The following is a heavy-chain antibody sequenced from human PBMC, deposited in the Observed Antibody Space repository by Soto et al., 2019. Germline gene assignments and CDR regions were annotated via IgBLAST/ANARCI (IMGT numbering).Heavy chain of an antibody. J-gene: IGHJ5*02. V-gene: IGHV3-30*03. CDR3: VRATPPNYCSSLTCYHGNWFDP. D-gene: IGHD2-2*01. CDR2: ISYDGSDK. CDR1: GFTFSRYA. Sequence: QAQLVESGGGVVQPGRSLRLSCAASGFTFSRYAMFWVRQAPGKGLEWVAVISYDGSDKYAESVKGRFTISRDNSRDTLYLQMSSLRVEDTAVYYCVRATPPNYCSSLTCYHGNWFDPWGRGTVVTVSS.